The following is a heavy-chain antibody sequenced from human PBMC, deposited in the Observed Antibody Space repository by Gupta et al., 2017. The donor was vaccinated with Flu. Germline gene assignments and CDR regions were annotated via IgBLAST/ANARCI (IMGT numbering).Heavy chain of an antibody. V-gene: IGHV2-26*01. J-gene: IGHJ4*02. Sequence: QVTLKESGPVLVKPTETLTLTCTVSGFSLSNARMGVSWIRQPPGKALEWLAHIFSNDEKSYSTSLKSRLTIYKDTPKSQGVLTMTNMDPVDTATYYCARYGAGSYYRRLGPSYLDYWGQGTRGTVS. D-gene: IGHD3-10*01. CDR2: IFSNDEK. CDR3: ARYGAGSYYRRLGPSYLDY. CDR1: GFSLSNARMG.